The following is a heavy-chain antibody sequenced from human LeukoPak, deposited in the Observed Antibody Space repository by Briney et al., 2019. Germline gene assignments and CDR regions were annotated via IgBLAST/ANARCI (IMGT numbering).Heavy chain of an antibody. CDR2: ISPDGSEK. J-gene: IGHJ3*01. CDR1: GFRFGSDW. CDR3: ARYYDPPVGDAFDL. Sequence: GGSLRLSCAASGFRFGSDWMSWVRQAPGKGLEWVANISPDGSEKFYVDAVKGRFIISRDNGKNSLYLQLNSLRADDTAVYYCARYYDPPVGDAFDLWGQGTMVTVSS. D-gene: IGHD3-16*01. V-gene: IGHV3-7*01.